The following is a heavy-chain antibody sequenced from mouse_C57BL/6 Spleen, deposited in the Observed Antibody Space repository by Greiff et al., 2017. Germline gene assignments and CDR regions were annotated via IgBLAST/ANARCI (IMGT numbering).Heavy chain of an antibody. J-gene: IGHJ4*01. CDR2: INPSSGYT. V-gene: IGHV1-4*01. CDR1: GYTFTSYT. CDR3: ARYYDYDLYAMDY. Sequence: VQLVESGAELARPGASVKMSCKASGYTFTSYTMHWVKQRPGQGLEWIGYINPSSGYTKYNQKFKDKATLTADKSSSTAYMQLSSLTSEDSAVYYCARYYDYDLYAMDYWGQGTSVTVSS. D-gene: IGHD2-4*01.